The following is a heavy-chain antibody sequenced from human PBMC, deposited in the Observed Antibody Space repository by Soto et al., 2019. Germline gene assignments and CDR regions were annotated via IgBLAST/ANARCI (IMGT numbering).Heavy chain of an antibody. D-gene: IGHD6-19*01. CDR3: ARHPPMAGTFRFDP. V-gene: IGHV4-39*01. CDR1: GASISSSSYS. CDR2: IYYSGST. Sequence: SETLSLTGTVSGASISSSSYSWGWIRQPPGKGLEWIGSIYYSGSTYYNPSLKSRVTISVDTSKNQFSLKLSSVTAADTAVYYCARHPPMAGTFRFDPWGQGTRVTVSS. J-gene: IGHJ5*02.